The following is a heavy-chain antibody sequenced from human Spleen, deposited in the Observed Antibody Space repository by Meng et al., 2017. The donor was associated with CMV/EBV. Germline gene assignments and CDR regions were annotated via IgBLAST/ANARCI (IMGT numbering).Heavy chain of an antibody. CDR1: GYSISSGYY. CDR3: ARVKTVITPYYFDY. V-gene: IGHV4-38-2*02. J-gene: IGHJ4*02. CDR2: IYHSAST. D-gene: IGHD4-23*01. Sequence: SETLSLTCTVSGYSISSGYYWGWIRQPPGKGLEWIGSIYHSASTYYSPSLKSRATISIDTSKNQFSLKLSSVTAADTAVYYCARVKTVITPYYFDYWGQGTLVTVSS.